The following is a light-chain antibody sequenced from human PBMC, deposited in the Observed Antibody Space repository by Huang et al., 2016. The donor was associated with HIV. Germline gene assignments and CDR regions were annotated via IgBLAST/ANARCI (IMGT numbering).Light chain of an antibody. CDR3: QQYYNTTLS. CDR2: AAS. CDR1: RGISNS. V-gene: IGKV1-NL1*01. Sequence: DIQMTQSPSSLSASVGDRFTITCRASRGISNSLAWYQQQPGKATKLLLYAASRLQGGVPSRFRGSGSRTDYTLTISSLQPEDSATYYCQQYYNTTLSFGGGTKVEIK. J-gene: IGKJ4*01.